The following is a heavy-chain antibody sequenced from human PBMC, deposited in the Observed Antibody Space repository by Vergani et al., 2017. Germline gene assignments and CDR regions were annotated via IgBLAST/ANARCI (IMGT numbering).Heavy chain of an antibody. CDR1: GGTFSSYA. Sequence: QVQLVQSGAEVKKPGSSVKVSCKASGGTFSSYAISWVRQAPGQGLEWMGGIIPIFGTANYAQKFQGRVMITADESTSTAYMELSSLRSEDTAVYYCARDRRGYCSSTSCSTPRGRFDPWGQGTLVTVSS. D-gene: IGHD2-2*01. CDR3: ARDRRGYCSSTSCSTPRGRFDP. CDR2: IIPIFGTA. J-gene: IGHJ5*02. V-gene: IGHV1-69*01.